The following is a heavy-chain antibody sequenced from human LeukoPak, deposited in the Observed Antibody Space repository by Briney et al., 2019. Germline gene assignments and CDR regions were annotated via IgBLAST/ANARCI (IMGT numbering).Heavy chain of an antibody. D-gene: IGHD4/OR15-4a*01. Sequence: SETLSLTCAVSGYSISSGYYWGWIRQPPGKGLEWIGSIYYSGSTYYNPSLKSRVTISVDTSKSQFSLKLSSVTAADTAVYYCARIMVRLGLADYWGQGTLVTVSS. V-gene: IGHV4-38-2*01. J-gene: IGHJ4*02. CDR2: IYYSGST. CDR3: ARIMVRLGLADY. CDR1: GYSISSGYY.